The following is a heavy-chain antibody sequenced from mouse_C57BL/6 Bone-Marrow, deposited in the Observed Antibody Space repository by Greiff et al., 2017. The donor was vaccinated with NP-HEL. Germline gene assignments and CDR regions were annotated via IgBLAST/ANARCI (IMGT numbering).Heavy chain of an antibody. CDR1: GYTFTSYW. D-gene: IGHD1-1*01. J-gene: IGHJ1*03. Sequence: VQLQQPGADLVKPGASVKLSCKASGYTFTSYWMHWVKQRPGRGLEWIGRIDPNSGGTKFNEKFKTKATLTVDKPSSTAYMQLSGLTSEDSAVYYCAGYYYGSRGWYFDVWGTGTTVTVSS. CDR2: IDPNSGGT. V-gene: IGHV1-72*01. CDR3: AGYYYGSRGWYFDV.